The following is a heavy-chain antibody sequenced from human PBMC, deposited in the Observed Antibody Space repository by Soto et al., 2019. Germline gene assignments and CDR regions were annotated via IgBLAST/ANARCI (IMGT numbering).Heavy chain of an antibody. D-gene: IGHD5-12*01. J-gene: IGHJ4*02. V-gene: IGHV3-30*04. CDR2: ISYDGSNK. CDR1: GFTFSSYA. CDR3: ARCHSGYDGDFDY. Sequence: LSLTCAASGFTFSSYAMHWVRQAPGKGLEWVAVISYDGSNKYYADSVKGRFTISRDNSKNTLYLQMNSLRAEDTAVYYCARCHSGYDGDFDYWGQGTLVTVSS.